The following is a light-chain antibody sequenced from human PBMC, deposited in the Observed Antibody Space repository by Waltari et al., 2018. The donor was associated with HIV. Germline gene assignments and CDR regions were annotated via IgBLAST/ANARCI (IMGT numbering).Light chain of an antibody. J-gene: IGLJ2*01. CDR1: HTYLRGSRL. CDR3: SSYTGRVSL. Sequence: QSALTPPASVSGSAGQSVTLYRTVPHTYLRGSRLVSSAQQHPGIAPKVIIYEVTQRPSGVSSRFSGSKSGNTASLTISGLQTDDEANYYCSSYTGRVSLFGGGTKLTVL. CDR2: EVT. V-gene: IGLV2-14*02.